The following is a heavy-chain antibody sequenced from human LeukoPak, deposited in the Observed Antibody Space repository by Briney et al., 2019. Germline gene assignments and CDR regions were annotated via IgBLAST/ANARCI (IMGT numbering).Heavy chain of an antibody. Sequence: GASVKVSCKASGYTFTSYGISWVRQAPGQGLEWMGWISAYNGNTNYAQKLQGRVTMTTDTSTSTAYMELRSLRSDDTAVYYCARRTDDSSAHGVLRFDYWGQGTLVTVSS. J-gene: IGHJ4*02. D-gene: IGHD3-22*01. CDR1: GYTFTSYG. CDR3: ARRTDDSSAHGVLRFDY. V-gene: IGHV1-18*01. CDR2: ISAYNGNT.